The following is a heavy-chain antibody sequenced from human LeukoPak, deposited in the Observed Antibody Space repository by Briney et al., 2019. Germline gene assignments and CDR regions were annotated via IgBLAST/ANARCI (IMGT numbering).Heavy chain of an antibody. CDR2: IYYSGST. Sequence: KPSGTLSLNWTVSGGSTSGSGYYWGWIPQAPGKGLELIGRIYYSGSTYYNPSLKSRVTISLDTSQNQFSLKLSSVTAADTAVYYCARQQSCSGGTCYFYFDSWGQGTLVTVSS. J-gene: IGHJ4*02. D-gene: IGHD2-15*01. CDR1: GGSTSGSGYY. CDR3: ARQQSCSGGTCYFYFDS. V-gene: IGHV4-39*01.